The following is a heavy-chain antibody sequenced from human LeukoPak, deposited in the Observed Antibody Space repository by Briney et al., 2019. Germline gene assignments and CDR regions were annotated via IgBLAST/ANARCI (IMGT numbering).Heavy chain of an antibody. CDR3: TNFDY. J-gene: IGHJ4*02. V-gene: IGHV3-30*02. CDR2: INHDGTNT. Sequence: GGSLRLSCTASGLTFSSSDMHWVRQAPGKGLDWVLLINHDGTNTYYADSVKGRFTISRDNSQNTLYLQMNSLRGEDTAVYYCTNFDYWGQGTLVTVSS. CDR1: GLTFSSSD.